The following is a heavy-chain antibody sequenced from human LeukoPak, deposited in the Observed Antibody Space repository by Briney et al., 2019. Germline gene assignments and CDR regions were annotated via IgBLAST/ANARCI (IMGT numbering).Heavy chain of an antibody. CDR1: GYTFTTYW. D-gene: IGHD6-13*01. CDR2: IYPGDSDP. V-gene: IGHV5-51*01. Sequence: GESLKISCQVSGYTFTTYWIGWVRQMPGKGLEWMGIIYPGDSDPRYSPSFQGQVTISADKSISTAYLQWSSLKASDSAMYYCVRHGLGSSWFGFDYWGQGTLVTVSS. CDR3: VRHGLGSSWFGFDY. J-gene: IGHJ4*02.